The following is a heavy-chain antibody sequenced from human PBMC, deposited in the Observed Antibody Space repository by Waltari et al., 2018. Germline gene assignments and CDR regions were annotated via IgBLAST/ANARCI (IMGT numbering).Heavy chain of an antibody. J-gene: IGHJ4*02. CDR1: GFTFSNHW. Sequence: EVQLVESGGGLVQPGGSLRLSCAASGFTFSNHWMSWVRQGPGKGLEWVTNIKEDGSAKYYMDSVKGRFTIARDNAEDSLHLQMNSLRAEDTAVYYCARDGHGGLDYWGQGTLVTVSS. V-gene: IGHV3-7*01. CDR3: ARDGHGGLDY. CDR2: IKEDGSAK.